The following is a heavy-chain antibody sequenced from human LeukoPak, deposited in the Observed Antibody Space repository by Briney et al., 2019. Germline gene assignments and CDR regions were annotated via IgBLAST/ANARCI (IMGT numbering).Heavy chain of an antibody. Sequence: SETLSLTCTVSGGSISKYYWSWIRQPPGKGLEWVGYICYSGSNNYNPSLKSRVTISVDTSKNKFSLKLSSVTAADTAVYYSARVAVEYSYSGSWYVGNWFALWGEGLLVTVSS. V-gene: IGHV4-59*01. D-gene: IGHD6-13*01. CDR3: ARVAVEYSYSGSWYVGNWFAL. J-gene: IGHJ5*02. CDR2: ICYSGSN. CDR1: GGSISKYY.